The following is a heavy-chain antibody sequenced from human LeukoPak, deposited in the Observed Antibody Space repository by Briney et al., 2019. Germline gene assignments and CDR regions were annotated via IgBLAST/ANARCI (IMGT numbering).Heavy chain of an antibody. CDR3: AKVRVGYSYGSEAGLFDY. CDR2: ISYDGSNK. V-gene: IGHV3-30*18. J-gene: IGHJ4*02. CDR1: GFTFSSYG. D-gene: IGHD5-18*01. Sequence: PGRSLRLSCTASGFTFSSYGMHWVRQAPGKGLEWVAVISYDGSNKYYADSVKGRFTISRDNSKNTLYLQMNSLRAEDTAVYYCAKVRVGYSYGSEAGLFDYWGQGTLVTVSS.